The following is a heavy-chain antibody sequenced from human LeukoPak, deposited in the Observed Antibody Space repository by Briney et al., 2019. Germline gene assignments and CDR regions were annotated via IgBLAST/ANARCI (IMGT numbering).Heavy chain of an antibody. CDR3: ARGHLSPFPKVIWFDP. D-gene: IGHD2/OR15-2a*01. V-gene: IGHV1-8*01. Sequence: ASVKVSCKASGYTFSNHDINWVRQAPGQGLEWMGWMNPKSGNTGHAQKFQGRVTMTRNTSTSTAYMELKNVRSDDTAVYYCARGHLSPFPKVIWFDPWGQGTLVTVSS. CDR1: GYTFSNHD. CDR2: MNPKSGNT. J-gene: IGHJ5*02.